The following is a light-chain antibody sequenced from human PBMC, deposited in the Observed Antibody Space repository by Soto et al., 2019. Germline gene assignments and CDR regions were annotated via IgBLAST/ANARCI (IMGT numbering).Light chain of an antibody. J-gene: IGKJ1*01. CDR3: MQALQPPQT. Sequence: DIVMTQSPLSLPVTPGEPASISCRSSQSLLHSNGYNYLDWYLQKPGQSPQLLIYLGSNRASGVPDRFSGSVSGTDFTLKISRVEAEDVGVYYCMQALQPPQTFGQGTKVEIK. V-gene: IGKV2-28*01. CDR1: QSLLHSNGYNY. CDR2: LGS.